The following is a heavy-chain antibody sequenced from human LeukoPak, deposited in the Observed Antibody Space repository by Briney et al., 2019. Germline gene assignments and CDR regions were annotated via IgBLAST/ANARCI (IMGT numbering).Heavy chain of an antibody. CDR3: AKDSKGPAF. Sequence: PGGSLRLSCAASGLTVSNNYMSWVRQAPGKGLEYISVIYSGGGIFYSGSVRGRFTISRDDSKNTLYLQMNSLRADDTAVYYCAKDSKGPAFWGQGTLVIVSS. D-gene: IGHD2-15*01. V-gene: IGHV3-53*01. CDR2: IYSGGGI. CDR1: GLTVSNNY. J-gene: IGHJ4*02.